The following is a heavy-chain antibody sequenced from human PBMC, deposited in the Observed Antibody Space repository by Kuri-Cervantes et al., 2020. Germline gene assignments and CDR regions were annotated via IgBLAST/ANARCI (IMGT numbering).Heavy chain of an antibody. Sequence: GSLRLSCTVSGGSISSSSYYWGWIRQPPGKGLEWIGSIYYSGSTYYNPSLKSRVTISVDTSKNQFSLKLTSVTAADTAVYYCARSGSRVTATHSLGYWGQGTLVTVSS. CDR1: GGSISSSSYY. J-gene: IGHJ4*02. CDR3: ARSGSRVTATHSLGY. CDR2: IYYSGST. V-gene: IGHV4-39*07. D-gene: IGHD2-21*02.